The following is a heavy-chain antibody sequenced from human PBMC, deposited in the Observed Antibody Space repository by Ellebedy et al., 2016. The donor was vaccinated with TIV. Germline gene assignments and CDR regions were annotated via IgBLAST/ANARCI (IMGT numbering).Heavy chain of an antibody. J-gene: IGHJ4*02. Sequence: ASVKVSCKASGYTFTSYGISWVRQAPGQRLEWMGWINAGNGNTKYSQNFQGRVTITRDTSASTAYMELSSLRSEDTAVYYCARDYGGFGYWGQGTLVTVSS. D-gene: IGHD4/OR15-4a*01. CDR2: INAGNGNT. CDR1: GYTFTSYG. CDR3: ARDYGGFGY. V-gene: IGHV1-3*01.